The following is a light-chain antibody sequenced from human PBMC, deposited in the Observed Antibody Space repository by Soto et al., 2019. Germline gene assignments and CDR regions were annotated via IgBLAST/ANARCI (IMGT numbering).Light chain of an antibody. CDR3: QQYNNWGLS. CDR2: GSS. Sequence: IVMTQSPATLSVSPGEGVTLSCRASENVGTNLAWYQQKPGQAPRLLIYGSSTRATGIPATFRGSGSGTEFTPTISSLPSEDSAIYYCQQYNNWGLSFGGGTKVEIK. CDR1: ENVGTN. V-gene: IGKV3D-15*01. J-gene: IGKJ4*01.